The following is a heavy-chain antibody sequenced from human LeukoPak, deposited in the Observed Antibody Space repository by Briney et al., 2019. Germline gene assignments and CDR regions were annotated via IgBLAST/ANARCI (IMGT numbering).Heavy chain of an antibody. CDR3: AKSLDYGDSSFDY. CDR2: IWYDGSNK. D-gene: IGHD4-17*01. Sequence: GGSLRLSCAASGFTFSSYGMHWVRQAPGKGLEWVAVIWYDGSNKYYADSVKGRYTISRDNSKNTLYLQMNSLRAEDTAVYYCAKSLDYGDSSFDYWGQGTLVTVSS. J-gene: IGHJ4*02. V-gene: IGHV3-33*06. CDR1: GFTFSSYG.